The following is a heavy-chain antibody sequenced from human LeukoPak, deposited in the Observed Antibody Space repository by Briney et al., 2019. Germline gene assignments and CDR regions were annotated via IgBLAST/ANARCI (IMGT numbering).Heavy chain of an antibody. CDR2: ISGSGGST. J-gene: IGHJ4*02. V-gene: IGHV3-23*01. Sequence: PGGSLRLSCAASGFTFSSYAMSWVRQAPGKGLEWVSAISGSGGSTYYADSVKGRFTISRDNSKNTLYLQMNSLRAEDTAVYYCARNYYYGSGSYYSSDFDYWGQGTLVTVSS. D-gene: IGHD3-10*01. CDR1: GFTFSSYA. CDR3: ARNYYYGSGSYYSSDFDY.